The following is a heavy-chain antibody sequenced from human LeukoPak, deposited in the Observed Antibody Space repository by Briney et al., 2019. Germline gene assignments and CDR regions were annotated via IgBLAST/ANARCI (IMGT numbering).Heavy chain of an antibody. D-gene: IGHD6-13*01. CDR3: ARQECIAACWFDP. CDR1: GGSISSYY. V-gene: IGHV4-59*01. J-gene: IGHJ5*02. CDR2: IYYSGST. Sequence: MTSETLSLTCTVSGGSISSYYWSWIRQPPGKGLEWIGYIYYSGSTNYNPSLKSRVTISVDTSKNQFSLKLSSVTAADTAVYYCARQECIAACWFDPWGQGTLVTVSS.